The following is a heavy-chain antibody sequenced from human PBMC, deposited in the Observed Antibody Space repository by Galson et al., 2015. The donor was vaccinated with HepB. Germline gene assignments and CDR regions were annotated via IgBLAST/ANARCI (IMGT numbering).Heavy chain of an antibody. CDR1: GDSISSFY. CDR2: IYYSGIA. J-gene: IGHJ6*02. Sequence: ETLSLTCTIFGDSISSFYWAWIRQPPGKGLEWIGYIYYSGIANYNPSLKSRVTISVDTSKSQSSLKLTSVTAADTAVYYCARALLTYGMDVWGQGTTVTVSS. CDR3: ARALLTYGMDV. V-gene: IGHV4-59*01.